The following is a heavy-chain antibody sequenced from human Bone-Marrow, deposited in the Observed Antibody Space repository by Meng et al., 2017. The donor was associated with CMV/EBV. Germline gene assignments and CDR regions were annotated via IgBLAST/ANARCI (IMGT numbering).Heavy chain of an antibody. CDR3: ARGYILRSIVVVIAMGLTD. CDR2: INHSGST. CDR1: GGSFSGYY. D-gene: IGHD2-21*01. Sequence: SETLSLTCAVYGGSFSGYYWSWIRQPPGKGLEWNGEINHSGSTNYNPSLKSRVTISVDTSKNQFSLKLSSVTAADTAVYYCARGYILRSIVVVIAMGLTDWGQGTLVTVSS. J-gene: IGHJ4*02. V-gene: IGHV4-34*01.